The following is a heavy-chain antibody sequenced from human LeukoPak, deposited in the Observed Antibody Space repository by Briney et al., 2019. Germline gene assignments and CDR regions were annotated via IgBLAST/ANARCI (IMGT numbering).Heavy chain of an antibody. CDR1: GGSFSGYY. V-gene: IGHV4-34*01. CDR2: INHSGST. J-gene: IGHJ4*02. CDR3: ARGWYYFDY. Sequence: SETLSLTCAVYGGSFSGYYWSWIRQPPGKGLEWIGEINHSGSTNYNPSLESRVTISVDTSKNQFSLKLSSVTAADTAVYYCARGWYYFDYWGQGTLVTVSS. D-gene: IGHD2-8*02.